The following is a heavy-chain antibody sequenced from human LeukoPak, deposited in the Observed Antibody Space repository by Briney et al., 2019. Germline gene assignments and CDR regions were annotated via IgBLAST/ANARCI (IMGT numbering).Heavy chain of an antibody. V-gene: IGHV4-4*07. CDR1: GGSISSYY. CDR2: IYTSGST. CDR3: ARDGREMTTVTSSYYYYYYMDV. Sequence: SETLSLTCTVSGGSISSYYWSWIRQPAGKGLEWIGRIYTSGSTNYNPSLKSRVTMSVDTSKNQFSLKLSSVTAADTAVYYCARDGREMTTVTSSYYYYYYMDVWGKGTTVTVSS. J-gene: IGHJ6*03. D-gene: IGHD4-11*01.